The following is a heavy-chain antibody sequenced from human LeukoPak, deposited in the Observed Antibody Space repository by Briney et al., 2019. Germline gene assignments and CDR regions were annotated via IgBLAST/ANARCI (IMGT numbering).Heavy chain of an antibody. CDR3: AKQVPMATIDGTGFDY. CDR2: IYYSGST. J-gene: IGHJ4*02. Sequence: SETLSLTCTVSGGSISSSSYYWGWIRQPPGKGLEWIGSIYYSGSTYYNPSLKSRVTISVDTSKNQFSLKLSSVAAADTAVYYCAKQVPMATIDGTGFDYWGQGTLVTVSS. D-gene: IGHD5-24*01. V-gene: IGHV4-39*01. CDR1: GGSISSSSYY.